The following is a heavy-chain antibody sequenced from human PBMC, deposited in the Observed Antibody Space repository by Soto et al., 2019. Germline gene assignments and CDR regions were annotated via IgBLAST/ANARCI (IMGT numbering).Heavy chain of an antibody. CDR2: ISSSSSTI. J-gene: IGHJ4*02. V-gene: IGHV3-48*02. Sequence: EVQLVESGGGLVQPGGSLRLSCAASGFTFSSYSMNWVRQAPGKGLEWVSYISSSSSTIYYADSVKGRFTISRDNAKNSLYLQMNSLRDEDTAVYYCARGNPLRITMIVSPETFDYWGQGTLVTVSS. D-gene: IGHD3-22*01. CDR1: GFTFSSYS. CDR3: ARGNPLRITMIVSPETFDY.